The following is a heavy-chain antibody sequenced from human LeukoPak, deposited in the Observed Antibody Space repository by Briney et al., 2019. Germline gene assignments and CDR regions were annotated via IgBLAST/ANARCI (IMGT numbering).Heavy chain of an antibody. V-gene: IGHV3-21*01. Sequence: GGSLRLSCAASGFTFSSYSMNWVRQAPGKGLEWVSSISSSSSYIYYADSVKGRFTISRDNAKNSLYLQMNSLRAEDTAVYYCARVSYYYDSSGYYGDTLYYFDYWGQGTLVTVSS. J-gene: IGHJ4*02. CDR3: ARVSYYYDSSGYYGDTLYYFDY. CDR1: GFTFSSYS. D-gene: IGHD3-22*01. CDR2: ISSSSSYI.